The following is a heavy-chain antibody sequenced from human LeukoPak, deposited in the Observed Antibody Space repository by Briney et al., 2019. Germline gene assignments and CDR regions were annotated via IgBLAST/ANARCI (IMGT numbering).Heavy chain of an antibody. CDR1: GGSVSSGSYY. CDR2: IYYSGST. D-gene: IGHD2-2*01. J-gene: IGHJ4*02. Sequence: SETLSLTCTVSGGSVSSGSYYWSWIRQPPGKGLEWIGYIYYSGSTNYNSSLKSRVTISVDTSKNQFSLKLSSVTAADTAVYYCARAVVPAASYFDYWGQGTLVTVSS. CDR3: ARAVVPAASYFDY. V-gene: IGHV4-61*01.